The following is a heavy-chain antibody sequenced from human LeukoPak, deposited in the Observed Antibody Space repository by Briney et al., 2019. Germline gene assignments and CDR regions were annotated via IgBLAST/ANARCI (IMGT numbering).Heavy chain of an antibody. D-gene: IGHD2-2*01. CDR2: ISGSGVST. J-gene: IGHJ6*02. V-gene: IGHV3-23*01. CDR1: GFTFSSYA. Sequence: GGSLRLSCAASGFTFSSYAMSWVRQAPGKGLEWVSAISGSGVSTYYADSVKGRFTISRDNSKNTLYLQVNSLRAEDTAVYYCAKSGIVVVPAAPGLARYYGMDVWGQGTTVTVSS. CDR3: AKSGIVVVPAAPGLARYYGMDV.